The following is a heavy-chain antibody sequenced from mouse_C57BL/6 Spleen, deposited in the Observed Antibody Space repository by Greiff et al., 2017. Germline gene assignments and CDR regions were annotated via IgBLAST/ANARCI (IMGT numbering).Heavy chain of an antibody. CDR2: IYPGDGDT. CDR1: GYAFSSYW. V-gene: IGHV1-80*01. Sequence: VKLQESGAELVKPGASVKISCKASGYAFSSYWMNWVKQRPGKGLEWIGQIYPGDGDTNYNGKFKGKATLTADKSSSTAYMQLSSLTSEDSAVYFCARSGGYDEGSYAMDYWGQRTSVTVSS. J-gene: IGHJ4*01. CDR3: ARSGGYDEGSYAMDY. D-gene: IGHD2-2*01.